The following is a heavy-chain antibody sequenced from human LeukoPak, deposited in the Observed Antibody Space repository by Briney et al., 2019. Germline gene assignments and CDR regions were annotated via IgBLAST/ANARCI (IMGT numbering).Heavy chain of an antibody. CDR2: INHSGST. V-gene: IGHV4-34*01. Sequence: PSETLSLTCAVYGGSFSGYYWSWIRQPPGKGLEWIGEINHSGSTNYNPSLKSRVTISVDTSKNQFSLKLSSVTAADTAVYYCARGHIVVVPAAMSWSNWFDPWGQGTLVTVSS. D-gene: IGHD2-2*01. J-gene: IGHJ5*02. CDR3: ARGHIVVVPAAMSWSNWFDP. CDR1: GGSFSGYY.